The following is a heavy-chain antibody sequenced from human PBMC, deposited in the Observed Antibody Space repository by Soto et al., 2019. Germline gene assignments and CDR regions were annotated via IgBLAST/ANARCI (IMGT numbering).Heavy chain of an antibody. Sequence: EVQLLESGGGLVQPGGSLRLSCAASGFTFSSYAMSWVRQAPGKGLEWVSAISASGDTTYYADSVKGRFTISRDSFKRTLYLQMKSLRVDDTAVYHCAKFWGSGSTRPQDPWGQGTLVTVSS. J-gene: IGHJ5*02. CDR3: AKFWGSGSTRPQDP. V-gene: IGHV3-23*01. D-gene: IGHD3-16*01. CDR1: GFTFSSYA. CDR2: ISASGDTT.